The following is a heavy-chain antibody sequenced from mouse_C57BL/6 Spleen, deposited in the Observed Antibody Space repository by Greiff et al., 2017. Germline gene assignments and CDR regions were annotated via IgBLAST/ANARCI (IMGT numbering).Heavy chain of an antibody. CDR2: IWSDGST. D-gene: IGHD2-4*01. Sequence: VKLMESGPGLVAPSQSLSITCTVSGFSLTSYGVHWVRQPPGKGLEWLVVIWSDGSTTYNSALKSRLSNSKDNSKSQVFLKMNSLHTDDTSMYYCARHGDYVWYFDFWGTGTTVTGSS. CDR3: ARHGDYVWYFDF. J-gene: IGHJ1*03. CDR1: GFSLTSYG. V-gene: IGHV2-6-1*01.